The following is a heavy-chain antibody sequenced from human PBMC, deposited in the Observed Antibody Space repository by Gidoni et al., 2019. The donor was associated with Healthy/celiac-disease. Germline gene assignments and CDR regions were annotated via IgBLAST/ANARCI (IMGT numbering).Heavy chain of an antibody. J-gene: IGHJ4*02. D-gene: IGHD3-3*01. CDR1: SISSGGYY. CDR2: IYYSGST. CDR3: ARSPSGYYDFWSGYPPRYFDY. Sequence: SISSGGYYWSWIRQHPGKGLEWIGYIYYSGSTYYNPSLKSRVTISVDTSKNQFSLKLSSVTAADTAVYYCARSPSGYYDFWSGYPPRYFDYWGQGTLVTVSS. V-gene: IGHV4-31*02.